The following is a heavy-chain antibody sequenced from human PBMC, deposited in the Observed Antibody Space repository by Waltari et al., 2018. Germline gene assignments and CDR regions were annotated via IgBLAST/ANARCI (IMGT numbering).Heavy chain of an antibody. CDR3: AREGITIFGVVIGAFDI. J-gene: IGHJ3*02. V-gene: IGHV1-2*02. Sequence: QVQLVQSGAEVKKPGASVKVSCKASGYTFTGYYMHWVRQAPGQGLEWMGWINPNSGGTNYAQKFQGRVTMTRDTSISTAYMELSRLRSDDTAVYYCAREGITIFGVVIGAFDIWGQGTMVTVSS. CDR1: GYTFTGYY. D-gene: IGHD3-3*01. CDR2: INPNSGGT.